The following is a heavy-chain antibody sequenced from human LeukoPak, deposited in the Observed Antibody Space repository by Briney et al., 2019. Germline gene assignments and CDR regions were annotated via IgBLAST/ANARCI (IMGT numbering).Heavy chain of an antibody. D-gene: IGHD6-13*01. CDR1: GFTFSDYY. CDR3: ARGYYSSSRIDY. J-gene: IGHJ4*02. CDR2: ISSGSSST. V-gene: IGHV3-11*06. Sequence: KPGGSLRLSCAASGFTFSDYYMTWIRQAPGKGLECVAYISSGSSSTNYADSVKGRFTISRDNAENTLYMRMNSLRPEDTAVYYCARGYYSSSRIDYWGQGTLVTVSS.